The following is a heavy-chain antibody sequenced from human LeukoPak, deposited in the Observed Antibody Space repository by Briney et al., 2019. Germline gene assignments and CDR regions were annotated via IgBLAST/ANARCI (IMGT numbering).Heavy chain of an antibody. CDR2: ISYDGSKK. CDR1: GFTFNSYA. CDR3: ARDPYFDSSGYPYYFDY. V-gene: IGHV3-30*01. J-gene: IGHJ4*02. Sequence: PGRSLRLSCAASGFTFNSYAMHWVPKAPGKGLEWVAVISYDGSKKYHADSVKGRFTISRDNSKNTLSLQMNSLRAEDTAVYYCARDPYFDSSGYPYYFDYWGQGTLVTVSS. D-gene: IGHD3-22*01.